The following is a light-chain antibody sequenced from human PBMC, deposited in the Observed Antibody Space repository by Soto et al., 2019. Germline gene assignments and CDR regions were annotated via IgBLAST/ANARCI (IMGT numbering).Light chain of an antibody. CDR3: QSYDNSLSGFVV. CDR1: SSNIGAGYD. J-gene: IGLJ2*01. Sequence: QSVLTQPPSVSGAPGQRVTFSCTGSSSNIGAGYDVHWFQQPPGAAPKLLIFGNKNRPSGVPDRFSGSRSDTSASLAITGLQAEDEADYYCQSYDNSLSGFVVFGGGTQLTVL. CDR2: GNK. V-gene: IGLV1-40*01.